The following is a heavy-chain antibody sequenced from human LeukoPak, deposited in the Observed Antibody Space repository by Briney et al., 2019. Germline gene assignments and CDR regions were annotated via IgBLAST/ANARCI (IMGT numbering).Heavy chain of an antibody. D-gene: IGHD6-13*01. Sequence: SETLSLTCTVSGGSISSGGYYWSWIRQPPGKGLEWIGYIYHSGSTYYNPSLKSRVTISVDRSKNQFSLKLSSVTAADTAVYYCASTPYSNHGMDVWGQGTTVTVSS. CDR3: ASTPYSNHGMDV. CDR1: GGSISSGGYY. CDR2: IYHSGST. J-gene: IGHJ6*02. V-gene: IGHV4-30-2*01.